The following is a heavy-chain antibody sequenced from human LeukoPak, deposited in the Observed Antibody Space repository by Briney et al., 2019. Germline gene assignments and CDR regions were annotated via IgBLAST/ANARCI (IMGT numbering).Heavy chain of an antibody. V-gene: IGHV3-7*01. CDR1: GFTFSTFW. CDR2: IKPDGSEK. Sequence: GGSLRLSCAASGFTFSTFWMTRVRQAPGKGPEWVANIKPDGSEKSYVDSVKGRFTVSRDNAKSSLYLHMNSLRAEDTALYYCTRNTIAAAGDDWGQGTLVTVSS. D-gene: IGHD6-13*01. CDR3: TRNTIAAAGDD. J-gene: IGHJ4*02.